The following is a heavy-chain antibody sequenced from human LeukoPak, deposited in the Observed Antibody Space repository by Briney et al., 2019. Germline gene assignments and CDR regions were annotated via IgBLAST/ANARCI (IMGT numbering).Heavy chain of an antibody. CDR2: INPNSGGT. CDR3: ARGYFLGATSYNWFDP. D-gene: IGHD1-26*01. J-gene: IGHJ5*02. CDR1: GYTFTGYY. V-gene: IGHV1-2*02. Sequence: ASVKVSCKASGYTFTGYYMHWVRQAPGQGLEWMGWINPNSGGTNYAQKFQGRVTMTRDTSISTAYMELSRLRSDDTAVYYCARGYFLGATSYNWFDPWGQGTLVTVSS.